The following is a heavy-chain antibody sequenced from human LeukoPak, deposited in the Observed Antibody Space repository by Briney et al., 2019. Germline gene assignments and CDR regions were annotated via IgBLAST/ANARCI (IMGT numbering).Heavy chain of an antibody. J-gene: IGHJ4*02. CDR1: GGSISSDSYY. D-gene: IGHD3-10*01. Sequence: ASETLSLTCTVSGGSISSDSYYWSWIRQPPGKGLEWIGEINHSGSTNYNPSLKSRVTISVDTSKNQFSLKLSSVTAADTAVYYCARHRNVGNYYGSGSYLPRLYNYFDYWGQGTLVTVSS. CDR2: INHSGST. V-gene: IGHV4-39*01. CDR3: ARHRNVGNYYGSGSYLPRLYNYFDY.